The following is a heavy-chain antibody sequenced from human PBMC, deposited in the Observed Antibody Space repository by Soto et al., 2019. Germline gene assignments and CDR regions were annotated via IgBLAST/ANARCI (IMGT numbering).Heavy chain of an antibody. CDR3: ASGRLKRIAARPRYYYYGMDV. V-gene: IGHV4-59*01. D-gene: IGHD6-6*01. CDR2: IYYSGST. J-gene: IGHJ6*02. CDR1: GGSISSYY. Sequence: QVQLQESGPGLVKPSETLSLTCTVSGGSISSYYWSWIRQPPGKGLEWIGYIYYSGSTNYNPSLKSRVTISVDTSKNQFSLKLSSVTAADTAVYYCASGRLKRIAARPRYYYYGMDVWGQGTTVTVSS.